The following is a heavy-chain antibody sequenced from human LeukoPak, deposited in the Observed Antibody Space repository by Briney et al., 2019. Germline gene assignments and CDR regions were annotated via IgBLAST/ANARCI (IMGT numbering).Heavy chain of an antibody. V-gene: IGHV4-39*07. D-gene: IGHD7-27*01. J-gene: IGHJ4*02. CDR1: GGSISSSSYY. CDR2: IYYSGST. CDR3: ARDLGLTYYFDY. Sequence: SETLSLTCTVSGGSISSSSYYWGWIRQPPGKGLEWIGSIYYSGSTYYNPSLKSRVTISVDTSKNQFSLKLSSVTAADTAVYYCARDLGLTYYFDYWGQGTLVTVSS.